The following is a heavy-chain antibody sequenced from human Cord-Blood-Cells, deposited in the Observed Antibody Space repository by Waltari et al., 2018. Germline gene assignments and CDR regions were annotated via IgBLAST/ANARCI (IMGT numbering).Heavy chain of an antibody. CDR2: INHSGST. D-gene: IGHD2-2*03. J-gene: IGHJ4*02. CDR1: GGSFSGYY. V-gene: IGHV4-34*01. Sequence: QVQLQQWGAGLLKPSETLSLTCAVYGGSFSGYYWSWIRQPPGKGLEWIGEINHSGSTNYNPSLKSRVTISVDPSKNQFALKLGSVTAADTAVYYCARGRLDIVVVPAAAHFDYWGQGTLVTVSS. CDR3: ARGRLDIVVVPAAAHFDY.